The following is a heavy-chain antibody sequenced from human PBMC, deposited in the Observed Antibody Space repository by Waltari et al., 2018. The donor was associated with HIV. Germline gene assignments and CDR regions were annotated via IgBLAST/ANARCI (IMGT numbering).Heavy chain of an antibody. CDR3: TTVSSGWYGGWFDS. D-gene: IGHD6-19*01. CDR1: GFNFRNTW. CDR2: DKKKSEDETV. V-gene: IGHV3-15*01. J-gene: IGHJ5*01. Sequence: VHLVESGGDLVKPGGSLRLSCETSGFNFRNTWMSWVRQAPGKGLEGVGPDKKKSEDETVAYASPVRGRFTISRDDRQNTVYLEMNRLKTEDTGLYYCTTVSSGWYGGWFDSWGQGTLVIVSS.